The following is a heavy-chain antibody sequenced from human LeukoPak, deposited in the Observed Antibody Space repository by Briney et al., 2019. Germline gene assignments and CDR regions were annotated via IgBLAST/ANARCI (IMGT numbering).Heavy chain of an antibody. CDR1: GFTFSSYA. J-gene: IGHJ4*02. CDR2: ISYDGSNK. CDR3: ARDTVSLRGDYSYYFDY. V-gene: IGHV3-30-3*01. Sequence: GRSLRLSCAASGFTFSSYAMHWVRQAPGKGLEWVAVISYDGSNKYYADSVKGRFTISRDNSKNTLYLQMNSLRAEDTAVYYCARDTVSLRGDYSYYFDYWGQGTLVTVSS. D-gene: IGHD2-15*01.